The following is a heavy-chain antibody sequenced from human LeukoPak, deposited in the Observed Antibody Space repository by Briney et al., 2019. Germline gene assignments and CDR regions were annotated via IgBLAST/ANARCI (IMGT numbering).Heavy chain of an antibody. V-gene: IGHV3-23*01. CDR3: AKCSVTCYANAFYI. J-gene: IGHJ3*02. CDR2: ISRSGGDT. CDR1: GFTFSSDA. D-gene: IGHD2-2*01. Sequence: PGGSLRLSCAASGFTFSSDAMTWVRQAPGKGLEWVSAISRSGGDTEYADSVKGRFTISRDNPKNTLYLQMNSLRAEDTAVYYCAKCSVTCYANAFYIWGQGTMVTVSS.